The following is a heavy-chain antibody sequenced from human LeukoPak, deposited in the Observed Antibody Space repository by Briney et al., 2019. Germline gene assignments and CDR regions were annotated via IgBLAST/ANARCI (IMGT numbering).Heavy chain of an antibody. Sequence: GASVKVSCKASGGTFSSYAISWVRQAPGQGLEWMRGIIPIFGTANYAQKFQGRVTITADESTSTAYMELSSLRSEDTAVYYCATHGYSYGYDFDYWGQGTLVTVSS. D-gene: IGHD5-18*01. V-gene: IGHV1-69*13. CDR3: ATHGYSYGYDFDY. CDR1: GGTFSSYA. J-gene: IGHJ4*02. CDR2: IIPIFGTA.